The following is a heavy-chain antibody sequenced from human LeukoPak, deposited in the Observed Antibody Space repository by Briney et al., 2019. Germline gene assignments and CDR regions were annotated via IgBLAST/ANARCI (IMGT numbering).Heavy chain of an antibody. D-gene: IGHD3-10*01. J-gene: IGHJ6*02. V-gene: IGHV3-13*04. CDR2: IDTAGVT. CDR3: ARGGYFGSGPMDV. CDR1: GFTFSSYD. Sequence: GGSLRLSCAGSGFTFSSYDMHWVRQAAGKGLEWVAAIDTAGVTYYPGSVRGRFTISRGNAKNSFFLQMNSLRAGDTAVYHCARGGYFGSGPMDVWGQGTTVTVSS.